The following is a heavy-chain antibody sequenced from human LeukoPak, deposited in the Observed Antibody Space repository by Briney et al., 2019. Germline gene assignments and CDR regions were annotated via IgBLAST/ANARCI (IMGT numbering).Heavy chain of an antibody. Sequence: SETLSLTCAVYGGSFSGHYWSWIRQPPGKGLEWIGEINHSGSTNYNPSLKSRVTISVDTSKNQFFLKLSSVTAADTAVYYCARRRYCSGGSCYSGGFQHWGQGALVTVSS. CDR3: ARRRYCSGGSCYSGGFQH. J-gene: IGHJ1*01. CDR2: INHSGST. D-gene: IGHD2-15*01. CDR1: GGSFSGHY. V-gene: IGHV4-34*01.